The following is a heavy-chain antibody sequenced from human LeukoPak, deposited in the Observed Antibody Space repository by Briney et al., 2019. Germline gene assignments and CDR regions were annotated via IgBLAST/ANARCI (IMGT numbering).Heavy chain of an antibody. CDR3: VRGHGYNLEDYFDN. CDR2: VAWDGGGA. CDR1: GFNFDDYT. Sequence: GGSLRLSCAASGFNFDDYTMHWVRQAPGKGLEWVSLVAWDGGGAFFADSVKGRFTVSRDNSKNSLSLYMNSLTTEDTALYYCVRGHGYNLEDYFDNWGQGTLVTVSS. V-gene: IGHV3-43*01. J-gene: IGHJ4*02. D-gene: IGHD5-24*01.